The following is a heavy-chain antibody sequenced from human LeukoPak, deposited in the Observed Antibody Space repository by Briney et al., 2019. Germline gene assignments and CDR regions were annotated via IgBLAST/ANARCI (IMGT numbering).Heavy chain of an antibody. CDR2: INRSGST. J-gene: IGHJ4*02. D-gene: IGHD5-18*01. Sequence: PSETLSLTCAVYGGSFSGYYWSWIRQPPGKGLEWIGEINRSGSTNYNPSLKSRVTISVDTSKNQFSLKLSSVTAADTAVYYCARRGRYSYGRTPFDYWGQGTLVTVSS. CDR1: GGSFSGYY. CDR3: ARRGRYSYGRTPFDY. V-gene: IGHV4-34*01.